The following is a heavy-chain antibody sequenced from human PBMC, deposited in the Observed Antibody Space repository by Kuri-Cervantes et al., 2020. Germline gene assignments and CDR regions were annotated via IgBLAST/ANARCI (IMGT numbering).Heavy chain of an antibody. CDR1: GYSISSGYY. V-gene: IGHV4-38-2*01. D-gene: IGHD5-18*01. J-gene: IGHJ4*02. CDR2: IYHSGST. Sequence: GSLRLSCAVSGYSISSGYYWGWIRQPPGKGLEWIGSIYHSGSTNYNPSLRSRVTISVDTSKNQFSLKLSSVTAADTAVYYCELTDTAMIPAYFFDYWGQGTLVTVSS. CDR3: ELTDTAMIPAYFFDY.